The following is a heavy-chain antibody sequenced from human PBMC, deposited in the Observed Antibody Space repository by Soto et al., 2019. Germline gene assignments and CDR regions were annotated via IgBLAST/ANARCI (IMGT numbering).Heavy chain of an antibody. CDR3: ARSFTKSRRGGVAFDY. CDR2: IVPIDGSR. Sequence: QVQLVQSGAEVKKPGSSVKVSCTTSGGTISSFGMNWVRQAPGQGLEWMGGIVPIDGSRKYAEKFQGRVTITAGESTSTVYMDLSSLRSEDTAVYYCARSFTKSRRGGVAFDYWGQGTLLTVSP. V-gene: IGHV1-69*01. D-gene: IGHD3-3*01. CDR1: GGTISSFG. J-gene: IGHJ4*02.